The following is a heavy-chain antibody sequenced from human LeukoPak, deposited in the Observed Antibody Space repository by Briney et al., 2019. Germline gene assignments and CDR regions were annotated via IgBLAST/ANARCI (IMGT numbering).Heavy chain of an antibody. Sequence: RASVKVSCKASGYTFTSYGISWVRQAPGQGLEWMGWISAYNGNTNYAQKLQGRVTMTTDTSTSTAYMELRSLRSDDTAVYYCARGAIYCSGGSCDKPVPENWFDPWGQGTLVTVSS. CDR2: ISAYNGNT. D-gene: IGHD2-15*01. CDR3: ARGAIYCSGGSCDKPVPENWFDP. CDR1: GYTFTSYG. V-gene: IGHV1-18*01. J-gene: IGHJ5*02.